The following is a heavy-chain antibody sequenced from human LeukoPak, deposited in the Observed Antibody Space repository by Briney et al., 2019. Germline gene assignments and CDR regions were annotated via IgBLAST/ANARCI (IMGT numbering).Heavy chain of an antibody. CDR2: VNPHSGVR. D-gene: IGHD2/OR15-2a*01. V-gene: IGHV1-2*02. J-gene: IGHJ4*02. CDR3: VREGNDLLSKNFDY. Sequence: ASVKVSCKSSGFTLSDYYIHWVRQAPGQGLEWMGYVNPHSGVRSSPQKFQGRVTMTPDTSISVVYMELSSLTSDDTAIYYCVREGNDLLSKNFDYWGQGTLVTVSS. CDR1: GFTLSDYY.